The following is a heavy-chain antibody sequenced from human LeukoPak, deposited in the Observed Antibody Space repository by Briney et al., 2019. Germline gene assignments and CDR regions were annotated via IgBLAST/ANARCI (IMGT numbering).Heavy chain of an antibody. Sequence: ASVKVSCKASGYTFTSYGISWVRQAPGQGLEWMGWISAYNGNTNHAQKLQGRVTMTTDTSTSTAYMELRSLRSDDTAVYYCARSIPYYYDSRLANRFDPWGQGTLVTVSS. CDR3: ARSIPYYYDSRLANRFDP. D-gene: IGHD3-22*01. CDR1: GYTFTSYG. CDR2: ISAYNGNT. V-gene: IGHV1-18*01. J-gene: IGHJ5*02.